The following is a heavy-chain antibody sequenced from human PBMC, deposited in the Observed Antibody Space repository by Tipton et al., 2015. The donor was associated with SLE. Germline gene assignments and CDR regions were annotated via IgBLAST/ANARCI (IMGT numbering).Heavy chain of an antibody. J-gene: IGHJ4*02. D-gene: IGHD3-10*01. CDR2: IYYSGST. CDR3: ARDNFGMADY. V-gene: IGHV4-31*03. CDR1: GGSINSGGYY. Sequence: TLSLTCTVSGGSINSGGYYWSWIRQHPGKGLEWIGYIYYSGSTYYNPSLKSRVTISVDTSKNQFSLKLSSVTAADTAVYYCARDNFGMADYWGQGTLVTVSS.